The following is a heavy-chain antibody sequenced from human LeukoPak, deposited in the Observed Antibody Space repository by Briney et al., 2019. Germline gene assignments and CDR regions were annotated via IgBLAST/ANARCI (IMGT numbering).Heavy chain of an antibody. CDR3: ARDTGDRIAAAVPYYFDY. J-gene: IGHJ4*02. V-gene: IGHV4-34*01. CDR1: GGSFSGYY. CDR2: INHSGST. Sequence: PSETLSLTCAVYGGSFSGYYWSWIRQPPGKGLEWIGEINHSGSTNYNPSLKSRVTISVDTSKNQFSLKLSSVTAADTAVYYCARDTGDRIAAAVPYYFDYWGQGTLVTVSS. D-gene: IGHD6-13*01.